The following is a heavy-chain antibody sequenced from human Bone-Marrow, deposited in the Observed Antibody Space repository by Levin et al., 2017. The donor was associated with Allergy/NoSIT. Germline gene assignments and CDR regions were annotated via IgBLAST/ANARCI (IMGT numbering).Heavy chain of an antibody. CDR3: ARGSQWLVRDFDS. D-gene: IGHD6-19*01. J-gene: IGHJ4*02. V-gene: IGHV3-66*01. Sequence: TGGSLRLSCAGSGFTVSSSYMSWVRQAPGKGLEWVSLIHSGGNTYYADSLKGRFAISTDSSKNTLYLQMNSVRPDDTAMYYCARGSQWLVRDFDSWGQGTLVTVSS. CDR1: GFTVSSSY. CDR2: IHSGGNT.